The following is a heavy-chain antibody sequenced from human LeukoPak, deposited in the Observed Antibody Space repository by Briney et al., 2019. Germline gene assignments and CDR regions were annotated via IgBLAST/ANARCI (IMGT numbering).Heavy chain of an antibody. V-gene: IGHV3-30*18. Sequence: GRSLRLSCAASGFTFSSYGMHWARQAPGKGLEWVAVISNDGSDKYYGDYVKGRFTISRDNSKNTLYLQMNSLRAEDTAVYYCAKDGDIGAAGYYFDYWGQGTLVTVSS. CDR3: AKDGDIGAAGYYFDY. J-gene: IGHJ4*02. CDR2: ISNDGSDK. CDR1: GFTFSSYG. D-gene: IGHD6-13*01.